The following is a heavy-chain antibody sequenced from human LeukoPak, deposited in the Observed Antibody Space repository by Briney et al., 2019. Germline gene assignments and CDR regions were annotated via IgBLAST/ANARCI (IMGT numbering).Heavy chain of an antibody. Sequence: GGSLRLSCAASGFTVSNVWMSWVRQAPGKGLEWVSSISSSSSYIYYADSVKGRFTISKDDSKNTLFLQMSSLEIEDTAVYYCTTSGITARWGQGTLVTVSS. D-gene: IGHD1-14*01. CDR3: TTSGITAR. CDR2: ISSSSSYI. J-gene: IGHJ4*02. V-gene: IGHV3-21*03. CDR1: GFTVSNVW.